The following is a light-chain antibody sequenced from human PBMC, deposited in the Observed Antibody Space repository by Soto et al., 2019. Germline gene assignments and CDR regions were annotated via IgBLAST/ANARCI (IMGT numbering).Light chain of an antibody. CDR3: AAWDDSLNGRV. J-gene: IGLJ2*01. V-gene: IGLV1-44*01. CDR1: SSNIGSNT. CDR2: SNN. Sequence: QSVLTQPPSASGTPGQRVTISCSGSSSNIGSNTVNWYLQLPGTAPKLLIYSNNQRPSGVPDRFSGSKPGTSASLAISGLQTEDEADYYCAAWDDSLNGRVFGGGT.